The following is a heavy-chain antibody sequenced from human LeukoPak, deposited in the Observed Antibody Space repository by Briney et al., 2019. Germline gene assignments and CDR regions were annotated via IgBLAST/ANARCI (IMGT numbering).Heavy chain of an antibody. J-gene: IGHJ4*02. V-gene: IGHV3-30*01. CDR1: GFTFSGYV. CDR3: ASDPGSISHVLNYHFDY. CDR2: ISSDGSEK. Sequence: PGGSLRLSCAASGFTFSGYVIHWVRQAPGEGLEWVANISSDGSEKYYADSLKGRFTISRDNSKNTLYLQMNSLRAEDTAVYFCASDPGSISHVLNYHFDYGGQGALVTVSS. D-gene: IGHD5-24*01.